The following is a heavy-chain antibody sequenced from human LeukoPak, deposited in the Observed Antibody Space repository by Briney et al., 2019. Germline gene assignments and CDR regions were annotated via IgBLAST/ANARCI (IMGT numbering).Heavy chain of an antibody. D-gene: IGHD2-8*02. V-gene: IGHV3-23*01. CDR1: GLTFTSSA. CDR3: ADIVPGARD. J-gene: IGHJ4*02. Sequence: SGGSLRLSCVASGLTFTSSAMSWVRQAPGRGLEWVSAITGSGGRTYYADSVKGRFTISRDNAKNTLYLQMNSLRVEDTAVYYCADIVPGARDWGQGTLGTVSS. CDR2: ITGSGGRT.